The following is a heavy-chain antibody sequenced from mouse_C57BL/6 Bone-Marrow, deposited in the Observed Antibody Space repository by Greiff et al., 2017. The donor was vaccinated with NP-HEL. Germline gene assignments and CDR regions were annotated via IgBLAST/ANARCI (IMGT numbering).Heavy chain of an antibody. CDR3: ARSRGLSYGSSPWFAY. D-gene: IGHD1-1*01. CDR1: GYTFTSYW. CDR2: IHPNSGST. Sequence: QVQLQQPGAELVKPGASVKLSCKASGYTFTSYWMHWVKQRPGQGLEWIGMIHPNSGSTNYNEKFKSKATLTVDKSSSTAYMQLSSLTSEDSAVYYCARSRGLSYGSSPWFAYWGQGTLVTVSA. V-gene: IGHV1-64*01. J-gene: IGHJ3*01.